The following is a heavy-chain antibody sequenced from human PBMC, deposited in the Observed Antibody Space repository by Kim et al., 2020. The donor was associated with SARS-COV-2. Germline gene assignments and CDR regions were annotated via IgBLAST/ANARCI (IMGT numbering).Heavy chain of an antibody. CDR3: ARDLLVWRGYYYGMDV. D-gene: IGHD3-10*01. J-gene: IGHJ6*02. Sequence: SVKGRFTSSRDNAKNTHYLQMNRLGADDTAVYYCARDLLVWRGYYYGMDVWGQGTTVTVSS. V-gene: IGHV3-74*01.